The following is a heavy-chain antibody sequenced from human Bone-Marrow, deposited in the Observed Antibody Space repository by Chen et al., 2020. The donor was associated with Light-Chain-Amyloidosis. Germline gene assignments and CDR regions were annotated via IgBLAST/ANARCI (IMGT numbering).Heavy chain of an antibody. D-gene: IGHD3-10*01. CDR3: ARGYKFGYY. V-gene: IGHV3-11*01. CDR2: ISSSSSAI. Sequence: QVQLVXSGGGLVRPGGSLRLSCPASGFTFSDFYMSWIRQAPGKGLAWISYISSSSSAIYXXXSVXXXXTXXXXXXXXXXXXXXXXXXXXXTAVYYCARGYKFGYYWGQGTLVNVSS. J-gene: IGHJ4*02. CDR1: GFTFSDFY.